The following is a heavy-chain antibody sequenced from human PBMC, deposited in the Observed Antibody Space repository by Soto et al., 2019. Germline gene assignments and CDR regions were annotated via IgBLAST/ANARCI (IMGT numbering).Heavy chain of an antibody. D-gene: IGHD2-15*01. V-gene: IGHV1-18*04. CDR3: ASHYCSGGSCYLDY. CDR1: GYTFTSYG. Sequence: ASVKFSCKASGYTFTSYGISWVRQAPGQGLDWMGWISAYNGNTNYAQKLQGRVTMTTDTSTSTAYMELRSLRSDDTAVYYCASHYCSGGSCYLDYWGQGTLVTVSS. J-gene: IGHJ4*02. CDR2: ISAYNGNT.